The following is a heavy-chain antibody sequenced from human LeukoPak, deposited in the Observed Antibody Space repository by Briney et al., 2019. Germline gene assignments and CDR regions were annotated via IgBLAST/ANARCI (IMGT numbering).Heavy chain of an antibody. V-gene: IGHV1-8*03. J-gene: IGHJ3*02. CDR3: ARDNRWPERNAFDI. CDR1: GYTFTSYD. D-gene: IGHD1-14*01. Sequence: GASVKVSCKASGYTFTSYDINWVRQATGQGLEWMGWMNPNSGNTGYAQKFQGRVTITRNTSISTAYMELSSLRSEDTAVYYCARDNRWPERNAFDIWGQGTMVTVSS. CDR2: MNPNSGNT.